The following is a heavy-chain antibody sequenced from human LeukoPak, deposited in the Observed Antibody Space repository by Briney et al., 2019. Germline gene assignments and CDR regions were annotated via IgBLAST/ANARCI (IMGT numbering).Heavy chain of an antibody. CDR3: ARTLRRGRYCTNGVCYSFDY. CDR2: MNPNSGNT. J-gene: IGHJ4*02. Sequence: ASVKVSCKASGYTFTSYDINWVRQATGQGLEWMGWMNPNSGNTGYAQKFQGRVIMTRNTSISTAYMELSSLRSEDTAVYYCARTLRRGRYCTNGVCYSFDYWGQGTLVTVSS. CDR1: GYTFTSYD. D-gene: IGHD2-8*01. V-gene: IGHV1-8*01.